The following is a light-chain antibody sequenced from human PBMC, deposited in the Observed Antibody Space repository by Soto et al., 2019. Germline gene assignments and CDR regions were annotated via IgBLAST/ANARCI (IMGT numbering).Light chain of an antibody. CDR1: QSVSSD. V-gene: IGKV3-20*01. CDR3: QQYDTSQIT. CDR2: GAS. J-gene: IGKJ5*01. Sequence: EGVLSQSPGTLSLSPGERATLSCRASQSVSSDLAWYQQKPGQAPRLLIYGASSRATGIPDRFSGSGSGTDFTLTISRLEPEDFGVYYCQQYDTSQITFGQGTRLEIK.